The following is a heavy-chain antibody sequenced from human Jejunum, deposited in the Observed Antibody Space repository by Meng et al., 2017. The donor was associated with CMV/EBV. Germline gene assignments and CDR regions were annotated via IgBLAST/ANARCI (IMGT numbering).Heavy chain of an antibody. Sequence: ASLRLSCADSGFTFSSYWMHWVRQTPGTGLVWVSPISPDGTTTFYAESVKGRFTVSRDNAKNTLYLQMNSLRAEDTAVYFCVRSSDLWGQGTLVTVSS. CDR3: VRSSDL. J-gene: IGHJ5*02. CDR2: ISPDGTTT. CDR1: GFTFSSYW. V-gene: IGHV3-74*01.